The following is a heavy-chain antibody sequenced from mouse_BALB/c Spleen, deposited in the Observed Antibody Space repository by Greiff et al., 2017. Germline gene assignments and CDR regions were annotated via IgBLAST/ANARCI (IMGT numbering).Heavy chain of an antibody. CDR3: ARERSTMITTGYYFDY. J-gene: IGHJ2*01. CDR1: GFSLTSYG. CDR2: IWAGGST. D-gene: IGHD2-4*01. V-gene: IGHV2-9*02. Sequence: VMLVESGPGLVAPSQSLSITCTVSGFSLTSYGVHWVRQPPGKGLEWLGVIWAGGSTNYNSALMSRLSISKDNSTSQVFLKMNSLQTDDTAMYYCARERSTMITTGYYFDYWGQGTTLTVSS.